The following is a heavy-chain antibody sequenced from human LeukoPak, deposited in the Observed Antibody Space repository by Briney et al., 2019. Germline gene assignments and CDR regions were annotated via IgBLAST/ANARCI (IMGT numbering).Heavy chain of an antibody. D-gene: IGHD2-15*01. CDR2: NNGDGSTT. CDR3: ARDPRNVGLAP. CDR1: GFSLSGYW. V-gene: IGHV3-74*01. J-gene: IGHJ5*02. Sequence: GGSLRLSCVASGFSLSGYWMYWVRQAPGKGLMYISRNNGDGSTTNYADIVKGRFTMSRDNVKNTLYLQMNSLRVEDTAVYYCARDPRNVGLAPWGQGTLVTVSS.